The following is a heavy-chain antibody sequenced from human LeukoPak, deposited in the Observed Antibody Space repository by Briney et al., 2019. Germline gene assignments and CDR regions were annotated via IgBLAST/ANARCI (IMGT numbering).Heavy chain of an antibody. CDR1: GFTFSSYS. CDR3: ARDRVLGCSGGSCYGLVSSENFDY. CDR2: ISSSSSYI. V-gene: IGHV3-21*04. D-gene: IGHD2-15*01. J-gene: IGHJ4*02. Sequence: GGSLRLSCAASGFTFSSYSMNWVRQAPGKGLEWVSSISSSSSYIYYADSVKGRFTISRDNAKNSLYLQMNSLRAEDTAVYYCARDRVLGCSGGSCYGLVSSENFDYRGQGTLVTVSS.